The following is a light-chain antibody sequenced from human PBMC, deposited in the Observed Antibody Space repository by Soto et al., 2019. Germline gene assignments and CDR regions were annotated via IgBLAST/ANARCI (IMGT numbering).Light chain of an antibody. J-gene: IGLJ1*01. V-gene: IGLV2-14*01. CDR2: DVS. Sequence: QSVLTQPASVSGSPGQSITISCTGTSSDVGGYNYVSWYQQYPGKAPKLMINDVSNRPSGVSNRFSGSKSGNTASLTISGLQAEDEADYYCSSYTSSSTHYVFGTGTKLTAL. CDR1: SSDVGGYNY. CDR3: SSYTSSSTHYV.